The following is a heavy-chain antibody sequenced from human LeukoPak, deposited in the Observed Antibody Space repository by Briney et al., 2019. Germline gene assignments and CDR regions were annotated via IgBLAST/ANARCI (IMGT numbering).Heavy chain of an antibody. D-gene: IGHD3-10*01. J-gene: IGHJ4*02. Sequence: SETLSLTCAVYGGSLTNNFWSWVRQSPGKGLEWIGELNDRGSTNNNPSLESRITISVDTSKNHFSLKLTSVTAADTALYFCARLYIDEGVTTGSFDYWSQGTQVTVSS. CDR2: LNDRGST. CDR3: ARLYIDEGVTTGSFDY. CDR1: GGSLTNNF. V-gene: IGHV4-34*01.